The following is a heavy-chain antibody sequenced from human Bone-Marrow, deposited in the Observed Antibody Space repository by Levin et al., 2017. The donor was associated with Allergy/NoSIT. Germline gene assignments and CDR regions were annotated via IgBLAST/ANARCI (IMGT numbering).Heavy chain of an antibody. CDR3: ARGVDVGGGLDI. CDR1: GYSFTGYW. D-gene: IGHD1-26*01. V-gene: IGHV5-51*01. J-gene: IGHJ3*02. Sequence: PGESLKISCKASGYSFTGYWIAWVRQMPGKGLEWMGVIYPGDSDTKYSPSLQGRVTISVDKSITTAYLQWRSLQASDTAMYYCARGVDVGGGLDIWGQGTMVTV. CDR2: IYPGDSDT.